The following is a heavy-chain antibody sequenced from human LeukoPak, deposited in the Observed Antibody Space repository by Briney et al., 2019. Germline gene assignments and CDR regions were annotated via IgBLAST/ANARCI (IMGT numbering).Heavy chain of an antibody. CDR3: ARHARGYSYGPLGY. V-gene: IGHV4-34*01. D-gene: IGHD5-18*01. CDR2: INHSGST. Sequence: ESSETLSLTCAVYGGSFSGYYWSWIRQPPGKGLEWIGEINHSGSTNYNPSLKSRVTISVDTSKNQFSLKLSSVTAADTAVYYCARHARGYSYGPLGYWGQGTLVTVSS. J-gene: IGHJ4*02. CDR1: GGSFSGYY.